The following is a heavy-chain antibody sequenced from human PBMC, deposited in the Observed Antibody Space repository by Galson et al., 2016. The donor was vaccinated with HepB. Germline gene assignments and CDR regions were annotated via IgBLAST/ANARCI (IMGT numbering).Heavy chain of an antibody. CDR2: ISAYNGDT. V-gene: IGHV1-18*01. Sequence: SVKVSCKASGYTFTSFGISWVRQAPGQGLEWMGWISAYNGDTSYAQKFQGRVTMTTDISTSTAYMELRSLRSDDTAVYYWARDLGSIPTTIFFDYWGQGTLRSVSS. J-gene: IGHJ4*02. D-gene: IGHD2-2*02. CDR3: ARDLGSIPTTIFFDY. CDR1: GYTFTSFG.